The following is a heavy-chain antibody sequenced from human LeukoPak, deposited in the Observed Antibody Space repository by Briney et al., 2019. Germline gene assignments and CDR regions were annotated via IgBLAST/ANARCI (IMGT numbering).Heavy chain of an antibody. D-gene: IGHD1-26*01. Sequence: SETLSLTCTVAGSSISSYYWSWIRQPAGKGREWIGRIYTSGSTNYNPSLKSRVTISVDKSKNQFSLKLSSVTAADTAVYYCARDRVGATSYFDYWGQGTLVTVSS. V-gene: IGHV4-4*07. CDR2: IYTSGST. CDR3: ARDRVGATSYFDY. CDR1: GSSISSYY. J-gene: IGHJ4*02.